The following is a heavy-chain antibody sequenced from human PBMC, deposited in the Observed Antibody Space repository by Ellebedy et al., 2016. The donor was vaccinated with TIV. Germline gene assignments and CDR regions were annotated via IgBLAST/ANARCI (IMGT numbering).Heavy chain of an antibody. V-gene: IGHV3-23*01. CDR2: ISGSGGST. CDR3: AKDGVPIVVVTAIPWSYFDY. J-gene: IGHJ4*02. Sequence: GGSLRLSXAASGFTFSSYAMSWVRQAPGKGLEWVSAISGSGGSTYYADSVKGRFTISRDNSKNTLYLQMNSLRAEDTAVYYCAKDGVPIVVVTAIPWSYFDYWGQGTLVTVSS. CDR1: GFTFSSYA. D-gene: IGHD2-21*02.